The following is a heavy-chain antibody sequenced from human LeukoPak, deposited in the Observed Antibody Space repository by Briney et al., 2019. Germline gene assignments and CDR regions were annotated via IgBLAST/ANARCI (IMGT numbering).Heavy chain of an antibody. D-gene: IGHD6-13*01. J-gene: IGHJ4*02. Sequence: GGSLRLSCAASGFTFSNAWMSWVRQAPGKGLEWVGRIKSKTDGGTTDYAAPVKGRFTTSRDDSKNTLYLQMNSLKTEDTAVYYRTTSLNVLVLAYYFDYWGQGTLVTVSS. CDR3: TTSLNVLVLAYYFDY. CDR2: IKSKTDGGTT. CDR1: GFTFSNAW. V-gene: IGHV3-15*01.